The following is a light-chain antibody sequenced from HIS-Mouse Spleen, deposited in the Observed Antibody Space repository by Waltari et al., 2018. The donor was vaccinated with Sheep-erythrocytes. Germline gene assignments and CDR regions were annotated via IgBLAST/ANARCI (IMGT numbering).Light chain of an antibody. CDR1: QSVSSY. Sequence: EIVLTQSPATLSLSLGDRATLSCRASQSVSSYLAWYQQKPGQAPRLLIYDASNRATGIPARFSGSGSGTDFTLTISSLEPEDFAVYYCQQRSNWYTFGQGTKLEIK. CDR2: DAS. J-gene: IGKJ2*01. CDR3: QQRSNWYT. V-gene: IGKV3-11*01.